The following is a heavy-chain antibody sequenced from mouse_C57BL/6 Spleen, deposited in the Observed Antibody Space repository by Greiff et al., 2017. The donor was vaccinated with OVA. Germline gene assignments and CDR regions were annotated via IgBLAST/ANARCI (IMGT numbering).Heavy chain of an antibody. V-gene: IGHV1-18*01. CDR1: GYTFTDYN. J-gene: IGHJ2*01. CDR3: ARRDITTVEYYFDY. Sequence: VQLQQSGPELVKPGASVKIPCKASGYTFTDYNMDWVKQSHGKSLEWIGDINPNNGGTIYNQKFKGKATLTVDKSSSTAYMELRSLTSEDTAVYYCARRDITTVEYYFDYWGQGTTLTVSS. D-gene: IGHD1-1*01. CDR2: INPNNGGT.